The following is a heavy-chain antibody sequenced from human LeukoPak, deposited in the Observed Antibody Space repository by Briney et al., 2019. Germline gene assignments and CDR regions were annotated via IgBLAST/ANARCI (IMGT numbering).Heavy chain of an antibody. V-gene: IGHV3-30*18. CDR3: AKVPLLSGISYYFDY. J-gene: IGHJ4*02. CDR1: GFTFSSYG. D-gene: IGHD3-10*01. Sequence: GGSLRLSCAASGFTFSSYGMHWVRQAPGKGLEWVAVISYDGNNKYYADSVKGRFTISRDNSKNTLYLQMNSLRAEDTAVYYCAKVPLLSGISYYFDYWGQGTLVTVSS. CDR2: ISYDGNNK.